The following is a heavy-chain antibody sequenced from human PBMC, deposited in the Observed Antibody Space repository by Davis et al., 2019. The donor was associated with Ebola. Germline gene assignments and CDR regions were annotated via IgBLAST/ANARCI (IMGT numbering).Heavy chain of an antibody. CDR1: DFSLSTTGVG. Sequence: SGPTLVKPTQTLTLTCTFSDFSLSTTGVGVGWIRQPPGKALEWLGLIYWDDDKHYRPSLKSRLTITKGTSKNQVVLTMTNMDPVDTATYYCAYLLFDYWGQGTLVTVSS. CDR3: AYLLFDY. V-gene: IGHV2-5*02. J-gene: IGHJ4*02. CDR2: IYWDDDK.